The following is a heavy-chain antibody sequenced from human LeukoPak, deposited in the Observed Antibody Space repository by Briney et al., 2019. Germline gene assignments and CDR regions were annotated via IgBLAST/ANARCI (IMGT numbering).Heavy chain of an antibody. Sequence: HSETLSLTCAVYGGSFSGSYWSWIRQPPGKGLEWIGEINHSGSPNYNPSLKSRVTISVDTSKNQFSLKLSSVTAADTAMYYCARANNSGWYAWGQGTLVTVSS. V-gene: IGHV4-34*01. CDR3: ARANNSGWYA. CDR2: INHSGSP. J-gene: IGHJ5*02. CDR1: GGSFSGSY. D-gene: IGHD6-19*01.